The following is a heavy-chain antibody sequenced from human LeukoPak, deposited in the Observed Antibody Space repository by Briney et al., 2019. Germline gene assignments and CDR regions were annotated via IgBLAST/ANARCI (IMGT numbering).Heavy chain of an antibody. CDR3: ARTTPYSGSYYEGDAFDI. D-gene: IGHD1-26*01. CDR1: GYSFTRNW. Sequence: GESLKISCKGSGYSFTRNWIGWVRQMPGKGLEWMGIIYPGDSDTRYSPSFQGQVTISADKSISTAYLQWNSLRASDTAMYYCARTTPYSGSYYEGDAFDIWGQGTMVTVSS. CDR2: IYPGDSDT. J-gene: IGHJ3*02. V-gene: IGHV5-51*01.